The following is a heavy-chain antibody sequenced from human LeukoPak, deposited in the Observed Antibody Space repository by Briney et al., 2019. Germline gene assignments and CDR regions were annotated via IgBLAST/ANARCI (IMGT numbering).Heavy chain of an antibody. J-gene: IGHJ4*02. V-gene: IGHV3-23*01. CDR3: ARRAGAYSHPYDY. Sequence: PGGSLRLSCAASGFTFSRYALSWVRQAPGKGLDWVSAISGSGGSTYYADSVKGRFTISRDNSKNTLYLQMNSLRAEDTAVYYCARRAGAYSHPYDYWGQGTLVTVSS. CDR2: ISGSGGST. CDR1: GFTFSRYA. D-gene: IGHD4/OR15-4a*01.